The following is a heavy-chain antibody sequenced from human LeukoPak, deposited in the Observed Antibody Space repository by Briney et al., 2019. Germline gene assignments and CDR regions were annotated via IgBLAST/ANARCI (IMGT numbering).Heavy chain of an antibody. D-gene: IGHD5-18*01. V-gene: IGHV4-39*01. J-gene: IGHJ6*03. CDR2: IYYSGST. CDR1: GGSISSSSYY. Sequence: PSETLSLTCTVSGGSISSSSYYWGWIRQPPGKGLEWIGSIYYSGSTYYNPSLKSRVTISVDTSKNQFSLKLSSVTAADTAVYYCARHHQSSGYSYGFYYYYYYMDVWGKGTTVTVSS. CDR3: ARHHQSSGYSYGFYYYYYYMDV.